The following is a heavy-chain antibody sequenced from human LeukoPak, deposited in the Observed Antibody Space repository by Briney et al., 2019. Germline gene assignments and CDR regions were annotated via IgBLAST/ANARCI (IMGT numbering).Heavy chain of an antibody. J-gene: IGHJ5*02. CDR2: IYYSGST. CDR1: GVSISSYY. CDR3: ARSYGDYYDWFDP. D-gene: IGHD4-17*01. V-gene: IGHV4-59*01. Sequence: PSETLSLTCTVSGVSISSYYWSWIRQPPGKGLEWIGYIYYSGSTNYNPSLKSRVTISVDTSKNQFSLKLSSVTAADTAVYYCARSYGDYYDWFDPWGQGTLVTVSS.